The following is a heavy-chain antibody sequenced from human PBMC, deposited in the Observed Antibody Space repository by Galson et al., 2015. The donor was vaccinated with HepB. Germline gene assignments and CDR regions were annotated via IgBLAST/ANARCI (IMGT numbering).Heavy chain of an antibody. CDR2: ISGSGDRT. CDR1: GFTLRSYA. J-gene: IGHJ4*02. CDR3: AKDLASRRNVDY. V-gene: IGHV3-23*01. Sequence: SLRLSCAGSGFTLRSYAMSWVRQAPGRGLEWVSAISGSGDRTYLPDSMKGRVTMSRDNSKNTVYLEMNSLRAEDTAVYYCAKDLASRRNVDYWGQGTLVTVSS.